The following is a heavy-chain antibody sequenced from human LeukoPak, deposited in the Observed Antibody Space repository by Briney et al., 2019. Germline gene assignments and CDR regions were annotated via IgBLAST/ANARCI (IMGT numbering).Heavy chain of an antibody. D-gene: IGHD3-10*01. CDR3: ARRRVTVVRGVDITSYYFDY. CDR2: ISWNTGSI. J-gene: IGHJ4*02. Sequence: PGRSLRLSCAASGFTFDDYAMHWVRQAPGKGLEWVSGISWNTGSIGYADSVKGRFTISRDNAKNSLYLQMNSLRAEDTALYYCARRRVTVVRGVDITSYYFDYWGQGTLVTVSS. CDR1: GFTFDDYA. V-gene: IGHV3-9*01.